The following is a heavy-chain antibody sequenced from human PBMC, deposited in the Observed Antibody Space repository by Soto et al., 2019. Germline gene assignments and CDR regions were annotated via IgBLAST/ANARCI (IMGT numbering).Heavy chain of an antibody. CDR3: ARLGVDIVTSTTDYPGLDV. J-gene: IGHJ6*02. CDR1: GYSFTSYW. V-gene: IGHV5-51*01. Sequence: GESLKISGKGSGYSFTSYWIGWVRQMPGKGLEWMGIIYPGDSDTRYSPSFQGQVTLSADKSISTAYLQWNSLKASDTAMYYCARLGVDIVTSTTDYPGLDVWGQGNKLTVSS. D-gene: IGHD5-12*01. CDR2: IYPGDSDT.